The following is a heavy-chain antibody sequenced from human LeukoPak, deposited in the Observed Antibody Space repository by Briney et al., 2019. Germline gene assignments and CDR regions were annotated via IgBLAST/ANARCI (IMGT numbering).Heavy chain of an antibody. CDR2: INEDASEI. Sequence: GGSLRLSCAASGFTFSNYWMHWYRQAPGKGLEWVGNINEDASEINYVDSVRGRFTISRDNAKNSLHLQMNSLRAEDTAVYYCATDRDNSDWQKRFDSWGQGTLVTVSS. CDR1: GFTFSNYW. CDR3: ATDRDNSDWQKRFDS. V-gene: IGHV3-7*01. D-gene: IGHD2-21*02. J-gene: IGHJ4*02.